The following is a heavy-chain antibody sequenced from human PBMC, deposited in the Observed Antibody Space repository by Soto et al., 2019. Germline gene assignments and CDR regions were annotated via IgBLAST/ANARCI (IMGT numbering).Heavy chain of an antibody. CDR2: INAGSGNT. Sequence: ASVKVSCKATGYTFSAYTINWVRQAPGQSLEWMGWINAGSGNTKYSQNFQGRVSITRDTSASTVYMELTGLTSEDTAVYYCARDTETLGPRANDALDIWGKGTMVTVS. J-gene: IGHJ3*02. D-gene: IGHD3-3*02. CDR1: GYTFSAYT. V-gene: IGHV1-3*01. CDR3: ARDTETLGPRANDALDI.